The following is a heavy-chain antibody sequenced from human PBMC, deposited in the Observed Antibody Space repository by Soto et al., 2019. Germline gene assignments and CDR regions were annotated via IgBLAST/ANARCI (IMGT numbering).Heavy chain of an antibody. CDR1: GFTFSTYW. V-gene: IGHV3-74*01. D-gene: IGHD3-3*02. CDR3: ATVATHSYNWIDP. CDR2: INADGSTT. Sequence: EVQLVESGGGLVQPGGSLRLSCAASGFTFSTYWMHWFRQAPGKGLVWVSRINADGSTTTYADSVKGRFIISRDNAKNTLYLQMNSLRPEDTAVYFCATVATHSYNWIDPWGQGTLVTISS. J-gene: IGHJ5*02.